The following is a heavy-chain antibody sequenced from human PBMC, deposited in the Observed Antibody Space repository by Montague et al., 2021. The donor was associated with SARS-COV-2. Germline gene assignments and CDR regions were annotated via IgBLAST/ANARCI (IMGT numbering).Heavy chain of an antibody. V-gene: IGHV4-59*01. Sequence: SETLSLTCTVSGGSISSYYWSWIRQPPGKGLEWIGYIYCSGSTNYNPSLKSRVTISVDTSKNQFSLKLSSVTAADTAVYYCARTPGQIAGDAFDIWGHGTMVTVSS. J-gene: IGHJ3*02. CDR2: IYCSGST. CDR3: ARTPGQIAGDAFDI. CDR1: GGSISSYY. D-gene: IGHD2-21*01.